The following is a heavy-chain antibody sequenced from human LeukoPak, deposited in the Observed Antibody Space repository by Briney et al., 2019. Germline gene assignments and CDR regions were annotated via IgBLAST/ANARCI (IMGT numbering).Heavy chain of an antibody. D-gene: IGHD3-22*01. CDR1: GGSISSYY. CDR2: IYWSGST. J-gene: IGHJ4*02. Sequence: KPAETLSLTCTVSGGSISSYYWSWIRQPPGKGLEWIGCIYWSGSTNYNPSLKSGGTISVDTSKNQFSLKLSSVTAADTAVYYCARATYYYDSSGFEFDYWGQGTLVTVSS. V-gene: IGHV4-59*01. CDR3: ARATYYYDSSGFEFDY.